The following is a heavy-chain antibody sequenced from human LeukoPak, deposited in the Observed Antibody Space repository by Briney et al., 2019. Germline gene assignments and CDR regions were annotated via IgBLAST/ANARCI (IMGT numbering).Heavy chain of an antibody. Sequence: GGSLRLSCAASGFTFSSYGMHWVRQAPGKGLEWVAVISYDGSNKYYADSVKGRFTISRDNSKNTLYLQMNSLRAEDTAVYYCARDSSYGSDLFDYWGQGTLVTVSS. V-gene: IGHV3-30*03. J-gene: IGHJ4*02. CDR1: GFTFSSYG. D-gene: IGHD5-18*01. CDR2: ISYDGSNK. CDR3: ARDSSYGSDLFDY.